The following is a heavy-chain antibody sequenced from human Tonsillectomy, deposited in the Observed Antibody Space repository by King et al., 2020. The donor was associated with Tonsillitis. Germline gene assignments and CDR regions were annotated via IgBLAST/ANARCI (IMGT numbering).Heavy chain of an antibody. D-gene: IGHD1-26*01. CDR3: ARDRGSMGAIHFDY. V-gene: IGHV1-2*02. CDR1: GYTFTGYY. CDR2: INPNSGGT. J-gene: IGHJ4*02. Sequence: VQLVESGAEVKKPGASVKVSCKASGYTFTGYYMHWVRQAPGQGLEWMGWINPNSGGTNYAQKFQGRVTMTRDTSISTAYMELSRLRSDDAAVYYCARDRGSMGAIHFDYWGQGTLVTVSS.